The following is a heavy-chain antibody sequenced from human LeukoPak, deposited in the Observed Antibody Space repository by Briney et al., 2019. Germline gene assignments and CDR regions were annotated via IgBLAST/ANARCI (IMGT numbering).Heavy chain of an antibody. Sequence: ASVKVSCKASGGTFSSYAISWVRQAPGQGLEWMGGIIPIFGTANYAQKFQGRVTITTDESTSTAYMELSSPRSEDTAVYYCATADVISHYDVLTLHHWGQGTLVTASS. CDR2: IIPIFGTA. J-gene: IGHJ1*01. V-gene: IGHV1-69*05. CDR3: ATADVISHYDVLTLHH. CDR1: GGTFSSYA. D-gene: IGHD3-9*01.